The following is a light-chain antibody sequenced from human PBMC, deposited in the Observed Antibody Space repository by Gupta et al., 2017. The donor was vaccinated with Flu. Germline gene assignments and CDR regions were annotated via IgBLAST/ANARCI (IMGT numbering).Light chain of an antibody. V-gene: IGKV4-1*01. CDR2: WSS. CDR3: QQYYSTPRT. CDR1: QSVLYSSNNKNY. J-gene: IGKJ1*01. Sequence: DIVMTQSPDSLAVSLGERATINCESSQSVLYSSNNKNYLAWYQQKPGQPPKLLIYWSSTRESGVPDRFSGSWSGTDFTLTISILHAEDVAVYYCQQYYSTPRTFGQGTKVEIK.